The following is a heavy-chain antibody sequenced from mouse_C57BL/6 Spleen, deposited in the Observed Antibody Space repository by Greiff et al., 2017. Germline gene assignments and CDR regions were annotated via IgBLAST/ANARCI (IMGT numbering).Heavy chain of an antibody. D-gene: IGHD6-5*01. Sequence: QVQLQQSGAELVRPGTSVKMSCKASGYTFTNYWIGWAKQRPGHGLEWIGDIYPGGGYTNYNEKFKGKATLTADKSSNTAYMQFSSLTSEDSAIYYCAREAYCNYIDYWGQGTTLTVSS. V-gene: IGHV1-63*01. CDR1: GYTFTNYW. CDR2: IYPGGGYT. J-gene: IGHJ2*01. CDR3: AREAYCNYIDY.